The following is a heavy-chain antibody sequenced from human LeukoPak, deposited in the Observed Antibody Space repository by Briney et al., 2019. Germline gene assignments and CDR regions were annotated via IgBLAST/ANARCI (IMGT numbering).Heavy chain of an antibody. CDR1: GGTFSSFA. Sequence: SVKVSCKASGGTFSSFAISWVRQAPGQGLEWMGGIIPIFGTANYAQKFQGRVTITTDESTSTAYMELSSLRSEDTAVYYCARDRSSGWSYWGQGTLVTVSS. D-gene: IGHD6-19*01. J-gene: IGHJ4*02. CDR2: IIPIFGTA. CDR3: ARDRSSGWSY. V-gene: IGHV1-69*05.